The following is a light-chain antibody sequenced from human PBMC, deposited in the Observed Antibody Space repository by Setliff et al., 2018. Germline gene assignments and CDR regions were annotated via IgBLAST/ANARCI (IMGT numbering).Light chain of an antibody. Sequence: QSVLAQPPSASGSPGQSVTISCTGTSSDVGGYNHVSWYQQHPGKAPKLLTYGVSKRPSGVPDRFSGSKSGNTAPLTVSGLQADDEADYYCSSYAGSYIYVFGTGTKVTVL. V-gene: IGLV2-8*01. CDR2: GVS. CDR3: SSYAGSYIYV. CDR1: SSDVGGYNH. J-gene: IGLJ1*01.